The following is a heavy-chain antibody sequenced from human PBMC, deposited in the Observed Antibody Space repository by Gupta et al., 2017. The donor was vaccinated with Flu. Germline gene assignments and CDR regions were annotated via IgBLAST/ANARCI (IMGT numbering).Heavy chain of an antibody. V-gene: IGHV1-69*01. CDR1: SSYA. CDR3: TRDRGSGWYRRLHAY. Sequence: SSYAISWVRQAPGQGLEWLGGIIPLFGATNYAQKFQGRVTLTADESTSTAYMELSSLRSEDTAIYYCTRDRGSGWYRRLHAYLGQGTLVPV. D-gene: IGHD6-19*01. CDR2: IIPLFGAT. J-gene: IGHJ4*02.